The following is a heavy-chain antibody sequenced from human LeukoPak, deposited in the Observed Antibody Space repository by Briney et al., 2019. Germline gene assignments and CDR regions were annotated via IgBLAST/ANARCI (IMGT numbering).Heavy chain of an antibody. D-gene: IGHD4-17*01. Sequence: GGSLRLSCAASGFPFSDFNMNWVRQSPGKGLEWVSSISGDSDYIFYADSVKGRFTISRDTSKNTLYLQMNSLRAEDTAVYYCAKDHPSYGDYPSFDYWGQGTLVTVSS. CDR1: GFPFSDFN. J-gene: IGHJ4*02. V-gene: IGHV3-21*04. CDR2: ISGDSDYI. CDR3: AKDHPSYGDYPSFDY.